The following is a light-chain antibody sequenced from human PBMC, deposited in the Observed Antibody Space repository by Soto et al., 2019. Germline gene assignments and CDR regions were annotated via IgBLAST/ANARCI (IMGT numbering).Light chain of an antibody. CDR1: TGDVGGYDY. Sequence: QSVLTQPASVSGSPGQSITISCTGTTGDVGGYDYVSWYLQYPYKAPKLIIYEVTNRPSGISNRFSGSKSGNTAFLTIYGLQAEDEADYYCSSHTSGNTRVFGTGTKVTVL. J-gene: IGLJ1*01. V-gene: IGLV2-14*01. CDR2: EVT. CDR3: SSHTSGNTRV.